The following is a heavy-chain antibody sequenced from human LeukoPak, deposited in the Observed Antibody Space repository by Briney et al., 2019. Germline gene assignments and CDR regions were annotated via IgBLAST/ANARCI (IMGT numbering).Heavy chain of an antibody. CDR1: GFTFSSYA. Sequence: GGSLRLSCAASGFTFSSYAMNWVRQAPGKGLEWVSTISGGGGSTYYADSVKGRFTISRDNAKNSLYLQMNSLRAEDTAVYYCAELGITMIGGVWGKGTTGTISS. J-gene: IGHJ6*04. CDR3: AELGITMIGGV. CDR2: ISGGGGST. V-gene: IGHV3-23*01. D-gene: IGHD3-10*02.